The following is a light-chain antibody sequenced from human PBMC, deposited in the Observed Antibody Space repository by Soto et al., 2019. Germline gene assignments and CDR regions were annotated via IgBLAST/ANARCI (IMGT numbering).Light chain of an antibody. CDR3: QESYSTLWGT. V-gene: IGKV1-39*01. J-gene: IGKJ1*01. Sequence: DIQMTQSPSSLSAFVGDRVTITCRTSQSINTYLNWYQQKPGKAPKLLIYGASSLQSGVPLRFSGSGSGTDFTLTISSLQPEDFATYYCQESYSTLWGTCGQGTKVEIK. CDR1: QSINTY. CDR2: GAS.